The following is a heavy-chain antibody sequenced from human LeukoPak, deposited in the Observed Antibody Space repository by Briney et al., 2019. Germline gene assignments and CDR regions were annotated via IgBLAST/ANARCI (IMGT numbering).Heavy chain of an antibody. CDR2: IYYSGRT. CDR3: ARRQPAYYFDY. V-gene: IGHV4-39*01. CDR1: GDSISSSSNY. D-gene: IGHD2-2*01. Sequence: SETLSLTCTVSGDSISSSSNYWGWIRQPPGKGLEWVGDIYYSGRTYYNPFLKSQVTISVDTSKNQFSLKLSSVTAADTAVYYCARRQPAYYFDYWGQGTLVTVSS. J-gene: IGHJ4*02.